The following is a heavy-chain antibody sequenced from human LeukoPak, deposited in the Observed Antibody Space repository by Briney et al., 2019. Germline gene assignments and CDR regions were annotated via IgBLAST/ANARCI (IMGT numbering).Heavy chain of an antibody. J-gene: IGHJ4*02. CDR1: GGSISSYY. CDR2: VYYSGST. Sequence: PSQTLSLTCTVSGGSISSYYWSWIRQPPGKGLEWIGYVYYSGSTNYNPSLKSRITISVDTSKNQFSLKLSSVTAADTAVYYCARGGATYSDYWGQGTLVTVSS. CDR3: ARGGATYSDY. V-gene: IGHV4-59*01. D-gene: IGHD1-26*01.